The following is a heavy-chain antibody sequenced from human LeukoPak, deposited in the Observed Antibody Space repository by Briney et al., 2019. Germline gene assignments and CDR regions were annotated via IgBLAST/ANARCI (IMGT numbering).Heavy chain of an antibody. CDR3: ARDRRELSAYYYYYMDV. Sequence: PGGSLRLSCAASGFTFSSYSMNWVRQAPGKGLEWVSSISSSSSYIYYADSVKGRFTISRDNAKNSLYLQMNSLRAEDTAVYYCARDRRELSAYYYYYMDVWGKGTTVTVSS. J-gene: IGHJ6*03. D-gene: IGHD3-16*02. V-gene: IGHV3-21*01. CDR2: ISSSSSYI. CDR1: GFTFSSYS.